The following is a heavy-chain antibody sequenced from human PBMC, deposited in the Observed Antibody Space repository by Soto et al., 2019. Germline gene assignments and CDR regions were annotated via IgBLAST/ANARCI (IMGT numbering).Heavy chain of an antibody. J-gene: IGHJ4*02. V-gene: IGHV3-15*07. CDR3: SHGYYQYFTS. D-gene: IGHD5-18*01. CDR2: IKSNTDGGTT. Sequence: GGGPRVPRGGSGGTLTKGLVNWGRHAPGKGPEWVGRIKSNTDGGTTDYAAPVKGRFTVSRDDSENTLYLQMNSLKTEDTAVYYCSHGYYQYFTSWGQGTLVTVSS. CDR1: GGTLTKGL.